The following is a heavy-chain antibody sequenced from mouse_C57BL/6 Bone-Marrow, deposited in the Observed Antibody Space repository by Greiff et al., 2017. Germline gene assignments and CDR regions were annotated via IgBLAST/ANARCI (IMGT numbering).Heavy chain of an antibody. D-gene: IGHD2-1*01. CDR3: AGYGNYVSYWYFDV. V-gene: IGHV3-8*01. CDR1: GYSITSDY. Sequence: EVQLQQSGPGLAKPSQTLSLTCSVTGYSITSDYWNWIRKFPGNKLEYMGYISYSGSTYYNPSLKSRISITRHTSKNQYYLQLNSVTTEDTATYYGAGYGNYVSYWYFDVWGTGTTVTVSS. CDR2: ISYSGST. J-gene: IGHJ1*03.